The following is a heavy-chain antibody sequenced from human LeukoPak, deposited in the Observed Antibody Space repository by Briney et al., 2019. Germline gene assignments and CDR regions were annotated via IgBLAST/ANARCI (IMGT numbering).Heavy chain of an antibody. V-gene: IGHV1-18*01. CDR2: MNPNSGNT. D-gene: IGHD5-12*01. Sequence: ASVKVSCKASGGTFSSYAISWVRQATGQGLEWMGWMNPNSGNTGYAQKLQGRVTMTTDTSTSTAYMELRSLRSDDTAVYYCARADSGHDSLVDYWGQGTLVTVSS. CDR1: GGTFSSYA. J-gene: IGHJ4*02. CDR3: ARADSGHDSLVDY.